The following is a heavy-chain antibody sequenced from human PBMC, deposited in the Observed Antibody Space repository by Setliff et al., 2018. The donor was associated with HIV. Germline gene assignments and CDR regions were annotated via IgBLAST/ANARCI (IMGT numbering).Heavy chain of an antibody. CDR1: GGSISSGNYY. Sequence: PSETLSLTCTVSGGSISSGNYYWSWIRQPAGKGLEWIGRLYISGSTNYNPSLKSRVTISVDASKKQFSLNLNSVTAADTAVYYCARSLRYFDWSLHYWGQGMLVTVSS. CDR3: ARSLRYFDWSLHY. V-gene: IGHV4-61*02. J-gene: IGHJ4*02. D-gene: IGHD3-9*01. CDR2: LYISGST.